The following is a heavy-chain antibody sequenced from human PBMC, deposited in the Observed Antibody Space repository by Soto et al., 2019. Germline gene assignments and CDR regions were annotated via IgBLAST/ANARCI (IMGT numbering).Heavy chain of an antibody. Sequence: GQLLESGGGLVQPGGSLRLSCAASGFTFISYAMNWVRQAPGKGLQWVSAISGGGDATFYADSVKGRFTISRDNSRNTVTLQMNSLGADDTAVYYCARKVPGSTTRPDYSYFDLWGRGTLVTVSS. CDR1: GFTFISYA. CDR3: ARKVPGSTTRPDYSYFDL. J-gene: IGHJ2*01. CDR2: ISGGGDAT. D-gene: IGHD3-10*01. V-gene: IGHV3-23*01.